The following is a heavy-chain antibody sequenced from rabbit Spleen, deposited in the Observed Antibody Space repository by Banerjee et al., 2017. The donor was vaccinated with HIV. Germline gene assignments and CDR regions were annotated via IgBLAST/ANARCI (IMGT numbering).Heavy chain of an antibody. CDR2: IAGSSSGFT. J-gene: IGHJ3*01. D-gene: IGHD2-1*01. V-gene: IGHV1S45*01. CDR1: GFDLSNYG. Sequence: QEQLVESGGGLVQPGGSLKLSCKASGFDLSNYGVSWVRQTPGKGLEWISCIAGSSSGFTYSATWAKGRFTISKTSSTTVTLQMTSLTAADTATYFCARGSATMTMVITGYYLSLWGQGTLVT. CDR3: ARGSATMTMVITGYYLSL.